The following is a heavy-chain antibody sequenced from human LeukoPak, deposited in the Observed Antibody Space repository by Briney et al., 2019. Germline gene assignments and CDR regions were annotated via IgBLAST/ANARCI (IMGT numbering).Heavy chain of an antibody. V-gene: IGHV1-2*06. CDR3: ARVPEGYSYDYYFDY. CDR2: INPNSGGT. CDR1: GYTFTGYY. J-gene: IGHJ4*02. Sequence: GASVKVSCKASGYTFTGYYMHWVRQAPGQGLEWMGRINPNSGGTNYAQKFQGRVTMTRDTSISTAYMELSRLRSDDAAVYYCARVPEGYSYDYYFDYWGQGTLVTVSS. D-gene: IGHD5-18*01.